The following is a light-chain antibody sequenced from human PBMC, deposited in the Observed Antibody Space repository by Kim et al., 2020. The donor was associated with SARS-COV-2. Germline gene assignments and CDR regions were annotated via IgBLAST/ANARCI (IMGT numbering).Light chain of an antibody. CDR2: DVT. Sequence: QSALTQPASVSGSPGQSISISCTGTGSDADEDNYLSWYQQHPGKAPKLIIYDVTYRPSEVSHRFSGSKSGSTASLTISGLQAEDEADYYCSSYTASSRGVFCGGTQVTVL. CDR1: GSDADEDNY. V-gene: IGLV2-14*03. J-gene: IGLJ2*01. CDR3: SSYTASSRGV.